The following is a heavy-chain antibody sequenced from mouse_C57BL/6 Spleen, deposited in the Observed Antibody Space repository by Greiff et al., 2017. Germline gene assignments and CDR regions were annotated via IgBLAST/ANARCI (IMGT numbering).Heavy chain of an antibody. CDR3: VREGYDYFDY. Sequence: EVQLKESGGGLVQPKGSLKLSCAASGFSFNTYAMNWVRQAPGKGLEWVARIRSKSNNYATYYADSVKDRFTISRDDSESMLYLQMNNLKTEDTAMYYCVREGYDYFDYWGQGTTLTVSS. D-gene: IGHD2-4*01. CDR2: IRSKSNNYAT. CDR1: GFSFNTYA. V-gene: IGHV10-1*01. J-gene: IGHJ2*01.